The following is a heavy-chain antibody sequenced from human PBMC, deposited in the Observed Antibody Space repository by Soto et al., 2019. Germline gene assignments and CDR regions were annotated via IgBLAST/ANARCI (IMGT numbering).Heavy chain of an antibody. CDR1: GFIFDEYA. J-gene: IGHJ6*02. D-gene: IGHD1-26*01. Sequence: EMQLVESGGGLVQPGRSLRLSCAASGFIFDEYAMYWVRQAPGKGLEWVSGISWNSGTTGYADSVKGRFTISRDNAKNSLYLQMHRLRVDCTALCYCAKVIMWVGEVDYYGMDVWGQGTTVTVSS. CDR3: AKVIMWVGEVDYYGMDV. V-gene: IGHV3-9*01. CDR2: ISWNSGTT.